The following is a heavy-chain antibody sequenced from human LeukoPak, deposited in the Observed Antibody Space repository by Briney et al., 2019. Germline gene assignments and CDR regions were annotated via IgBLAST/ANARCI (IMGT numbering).Heavy chain of an antibody. Sequence: SVKVSCKASGGTFSSYAISWVRQAPGQGLEWMGGIIPIFGTANYAQKFQGRVTITADKSTSTAYMELSSLRSEDTAVYYCARVNTAYCGGDCNSPDYWGQGTLVTVSS. D-gene: IGHD2-21*02. CDR3: ARVNTAYCGGDCNSPDY. V-gene: IGHV1-69*06. CDR2: IIPIFGTA. J-gene: IGHJ4*02. CDR1: GGTFSSYA.